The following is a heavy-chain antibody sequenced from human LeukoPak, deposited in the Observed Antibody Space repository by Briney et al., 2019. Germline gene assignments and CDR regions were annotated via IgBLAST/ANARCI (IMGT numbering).Heavy chain of an antibody. D-gene: IGHD3-3*01. V-gene: IGHV1-69*04. CDR2: FNPMVGIA. Sequence: AASVKVSCKASGGTFNNYGINWVRQAPGQGLEGMGRFNPMVGIANYAQKFQGRVTITADKSTSTAYMELSSLRSEDTAVYYCARDSVWSGTGYYYFAMDVWGQGTTVTVSS. J-gene: IGHJ6*02. CDR3: ARDSVWSGTGYYYFAMDV. CDR1: GGTFNNYG.